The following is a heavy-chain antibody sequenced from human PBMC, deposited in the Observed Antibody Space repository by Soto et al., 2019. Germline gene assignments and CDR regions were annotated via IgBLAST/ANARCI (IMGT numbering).Heavy chain of an antibody. CDR1: GGSISSSSYY. V-gene: IGHV4-39*01. CDR2: IYYSGST. J-gene: IGHJ4*02. D-gene: IGHD6-19*01. CDR3: ARTGFGVAGTDY. Sequence: SETLSLTCTVSGGSISSSSYYWGWIRQPPGKGLEWIGSIYYSGSTYYNPSLKSRVTISADTSKNQFSLKLSSVTAADTGVYYCARTGFGVAGTDYWGQGTLVTVSS.